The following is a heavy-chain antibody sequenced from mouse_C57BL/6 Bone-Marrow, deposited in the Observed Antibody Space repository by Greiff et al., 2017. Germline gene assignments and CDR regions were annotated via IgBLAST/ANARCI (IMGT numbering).Heavy chain of an antibody. V-gene: IGHV2-2*01. Sequence: VKLMESGPGLVQPSQSLSITCTVSGFSLTSYGVHWVRQSPGKGLEWLGVIWSGGSTDYNAAFISRLSISKDNSKSQVFFKMISLQADDTAIYYCARSTMVTTYYFDYWGQGTTLTVSS. CDR3: ARSTMVTTYYFDY. D-gene: IGHD2-1*01. CDR1: GFSLTSYG. CDR2: IWSGGST. J-gene: IGHJ2*01.